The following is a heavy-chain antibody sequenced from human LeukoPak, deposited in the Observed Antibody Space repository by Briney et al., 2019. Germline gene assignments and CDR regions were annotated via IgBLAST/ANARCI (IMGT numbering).Heavy chain of an antibody. Sequence: ASVKVSCKASGYTFTGYYMHWVRQAPGQGLEWMGWINPNSGGTNYAQKFQGWVTMTRDTSISTAYMELSRLRSDDTAVYYCARVGIRYSSYVWFDPWGQGTLVTVSS. V-gene: IGHV1-2*04. CDR3: ARVGIRYSSYVWFDP. CDR1: GYTFTGYY. J-gene: IGHJ5*02. D-gene: IGHD5-12*01. CDR2: INPNSGGT.